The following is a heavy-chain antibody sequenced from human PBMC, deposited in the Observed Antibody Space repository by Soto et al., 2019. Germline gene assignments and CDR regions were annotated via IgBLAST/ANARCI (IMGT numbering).Heavy chain of an antibody. D-gene: IGHD2-2*01. Sequence: VQLVEPGGGLVQSGGSLRLSCAASGFTFSSYWMSWVRQGPGKGPEWVANIKQDGSEKYYVDSVKGRFTISRDTAKNSLYLQMTGLRAEDTAVYHCAKSLSAIAGDSWGQGTLVTVSS. V-gene: IGHV3-7*05. CDR1: GFTFSSYW. CDR2: IKQDGSEK. J-gene: IGHJ4*02. CDR3: AKSLSAIAGDS.